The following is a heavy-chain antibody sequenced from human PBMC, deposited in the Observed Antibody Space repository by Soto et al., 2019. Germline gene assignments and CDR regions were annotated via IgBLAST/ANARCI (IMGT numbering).Heavy chain of an antibody. D-gene: IGHD5-12*01. CDR1: GSTFRDHA. Sequence: GGSLRLSCAASGSTFRDHAMHWVRQAPGKGREWLAIIWNDGSNKFYAGSVQGRFTISRVNAKNTVYLQMNTLSAEDTAVDYGARALFPDVDIYAMDVWGQGTTVTVSS. V-gene: IGHV3-33*01. CDR3: ARALFPDVDIYAMDV. CDR2: IWNDGSNK. J-gene: IGHJ6*02.